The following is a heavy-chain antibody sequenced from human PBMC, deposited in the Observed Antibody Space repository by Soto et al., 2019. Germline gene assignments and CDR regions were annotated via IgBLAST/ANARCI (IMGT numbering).Heavy chain of an antibody. Sequence: QVQLQESGPGLVKPSQTLSLTCTVSGGSITSSGYYWSWIRQHPGECLEWIGFTSNSGSTSYNPSLKSRVTISVDTSSNQFSLNLKSVTAADTAVYYCARGGGSTKVDYWGQGTLVTVS. J-gene: IGHJ4*02. CDR2: TSNSGST. V-gene: IGHV4-31*03. CDR3: ARGGGSTKVDY. D-gene: IGHD2-2*01. CDR1: GGSITSSGYY.